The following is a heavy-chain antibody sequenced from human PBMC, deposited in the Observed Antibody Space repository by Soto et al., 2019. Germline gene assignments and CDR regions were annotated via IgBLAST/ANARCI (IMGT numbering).Heavy chain of an antibody. Sequence: EVQLLESGGGLVQPGGSLRLSCAASGFIFSSYAMSWVRQAPGEGLEWVSVISGGGGTTYYADSVKGRFTISRDNSNNTIYIQLNSLRAEDTAVYYGVKGGPYSTSWYDHWGQGTLVTVSS. CDR3: VKGGPYSTSWYDH. CDR2: ISGGGGTT. J-gene: IGHJ5*02. D-gene: IGHD6-13*01. V-gene: IGHV3-23*01. CDR1: GFIFSSYA.